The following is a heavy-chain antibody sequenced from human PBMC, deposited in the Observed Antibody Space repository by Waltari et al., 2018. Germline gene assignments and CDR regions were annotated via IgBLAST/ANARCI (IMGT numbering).Heavy chain of an antibody. CDR2: MSFDGNDI. V-gene: IGHV3-30*10. CDR1: GFNFSRFA. D-gene: IGHD3-22*01. CDR3: ARDSKKEGPITSIVVANPYFQY. Sequence: QVHLVQSGGGVAQPGRSLRLSCAASGFNFSRFAMHWVRQAPGKWPEWVAIMSFDGNDIEYRDSVKGRFTISRDNSKSTLYLQMNNLKVEDTAVYYCARDSKKEGPITSIVVANPYFQYWGQGTPVTVSS. J-gene: IGHJ1*01.